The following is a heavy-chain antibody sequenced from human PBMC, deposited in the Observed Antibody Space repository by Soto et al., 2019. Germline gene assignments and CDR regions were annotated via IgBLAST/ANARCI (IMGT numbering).Heavy chain of an antibody. V-gene: IGHV1-8*01. CDR3: ARGITAGMDI. CDR1: GYTFTIYD. CDR2: MSPTSGET. D-gene: IGHD1-20*01. J-gene: IGHJ6*02. Sequence: QVQLVQSGADVKDPGASVKLSCKASGYTFTIYDINWVRQATGQGPEWMGWMSPTSGETGYAGKFQGRVTMTRSTSINTAYMELTSLTSEDTAVYYCARGITAGMDIWGRGTALTVSS.